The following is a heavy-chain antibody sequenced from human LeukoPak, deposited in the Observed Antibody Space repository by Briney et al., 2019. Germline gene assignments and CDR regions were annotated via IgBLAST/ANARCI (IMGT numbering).Heavy chain of an antibody. Sequence: SETLSLTCTVSGSSISSSSYYWGWIRQPPGKGLEWIGSIYYSGSTYYNPSLKSRVTISVDTSKNQFSLKLSSVTAADTAVYYCARGGGSGSTPVYYWGQGTLVTVSS. J-gene: IGHJ4*02. CDR2: IYYSGST. CDR3: ARGGGSGSTPVYY. D-gene: IGHD3-10*01. V-gene: IGHV4-39*07. CDR1: GSSISSSSYY.